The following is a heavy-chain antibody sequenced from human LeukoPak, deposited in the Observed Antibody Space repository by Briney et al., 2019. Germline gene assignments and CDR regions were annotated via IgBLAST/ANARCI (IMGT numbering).Heavy chain of an antibody. CDR2: ISYDGSNK. J-gene: IGHJ6*03. D-gene: IGHD5-18*01. Sequence: GGSLRLSCAASGFTFSSYAMHWVRQAPGKGLEWVAVISYDGSNKYYADSVKGRFTISRDNSENTLYLQMNSLRAEDTAVYYCARVGSGYSYGYQSYYYYYYMDVWGKGTTVTVSS. CDR1: GFTFSSYA. CDR3: ARVGSGYSYGYQSYYYYYYMDV. V-gene: IGHV3-30*01.